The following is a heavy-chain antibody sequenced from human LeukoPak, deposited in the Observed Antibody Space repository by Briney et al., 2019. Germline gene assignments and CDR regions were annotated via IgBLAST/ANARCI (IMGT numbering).Heavy chain of an antibody. J-gene: IGHJ6*03. CDR2: IIPIFGTA. CDR3: AVNIVVVPGYYYYYMDV. CDR1: GGTFSSYA. V-gene: IGHV1-69*13. D-gene: IGHD2-2*01. Sequence: SVKVSCKASGGTFSSYAISWVRQAPGQGLEWMGGIIPIFGTANYAQKFQGRVTITADESTSTAYMELSSLRSEDTAVYYCAVNIVVVPGYYYYYMDVWGKGTTVTVSS.